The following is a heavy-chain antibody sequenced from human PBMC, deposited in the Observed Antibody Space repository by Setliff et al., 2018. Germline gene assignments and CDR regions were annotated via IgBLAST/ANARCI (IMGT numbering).Heavy chain of an antibody. V-gene: IGHV1-8*03. J-gene: IGHJ4*02. CDR3: ARRVGSVGIQLPDY. CDR1: GGTFSSYA. CDR2: MNPNSGNT. D-gene: IGHD5-18*01. Sequence: GASVKVSCKASGGTFSSYAITWARQAPGQGLEWMGWMNPNSGNTGYAQKFQGRVTITRNTSISTAYMELSSLRSEDTAVYYCARRVGSVGIQLPDYWGQGTLVTVSS.